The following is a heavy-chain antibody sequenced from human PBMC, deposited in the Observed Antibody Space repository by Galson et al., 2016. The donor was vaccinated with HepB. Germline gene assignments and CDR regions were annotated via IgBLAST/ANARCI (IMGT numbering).Heavy chain of an antibody. V-gene: IGHV3-30*18. J-gene: IGHJ4*02. D-gene: IGHD3-16*01. CDR3: AKRGGLDYYVDY. Sequence: SLRLSCAASRFTFSSYSMNWVRQAPGKGLEWVALISSDGSHNYYADSVRGRFTISRDNSKNTLYLQLDSLRAEDPAVFYCAKRGGLDYYVDYWGQGTLVTVSS. CDR1: RFTFSSYS. CDR2: ISSDGSHN.